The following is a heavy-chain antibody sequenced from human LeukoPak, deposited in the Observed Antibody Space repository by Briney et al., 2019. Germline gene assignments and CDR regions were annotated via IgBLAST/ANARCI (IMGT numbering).Heavy chain of an antibody. J-gene: IGHJ4*02. CDR2: IIPIFGTA. V-gene: IGHV1-69*01. Sequence: SVKVSCKASGGTFSSYAISWVRQAPGQGLEWMGGIIPIFGTANYAQKFQGRVTITADESTSTAYMELSSLRSEDSAVYYCARDRLWFGELNYYFDYWGQGTLVTVSS. CDR3: ARDRLWFGELNYYFDY. D-gene: IGHD3-10*01. CDR1: GGTFSSYA.